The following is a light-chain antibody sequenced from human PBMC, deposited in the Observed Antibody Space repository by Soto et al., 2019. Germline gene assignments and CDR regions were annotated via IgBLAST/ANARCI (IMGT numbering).Light chain of an antibody. Sequence: QSVLTQPPSVSGAPGQRVTISCAGASSNVGPGDAVHWYQHLPGTAPKLLIYADNNRPSGVPDRFSASKSGTSASLAITGLQAEDEGDYYCQSCDNGLSVYVFGTGTKLTVL. CDR2: ADN. CDR3: QSCDNGLSVYV. J-gene: IGLJ1*01. V-gene: IGLV1-40*01. CDR1: SSNVGPGDA.